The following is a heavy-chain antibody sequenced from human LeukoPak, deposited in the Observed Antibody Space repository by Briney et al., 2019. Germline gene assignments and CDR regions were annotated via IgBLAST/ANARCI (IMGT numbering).Heavy chain of an antibody. CDR2: INPSGDST. CDR3: ASAVTAADPFDY. V-gene: IGHV1-46*01. D-gene: IGHD6-13*01. J-gene: IGHJ4*02. Sequence: ASVKVSCKASGYTFTSYYMHWVRQAPGQGLEWMGIINPSGDSTSYAQKFQGRVTMTRDTSTSTVYMELSSLRSEDTAVYYCASAVTAADPFDYWGQGTLVTVSS. CDR1: GYTFTSYY.